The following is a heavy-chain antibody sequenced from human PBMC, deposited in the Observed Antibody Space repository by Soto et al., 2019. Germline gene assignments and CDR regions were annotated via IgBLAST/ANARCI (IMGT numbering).Heavy chain of an antibody. D-gene: IGHD6-13*01. CDR1: GFTFSSYA. CDR3: VKGFSSTWFLFDY. V-gene: IGHV3-64D*08. CDR2: VSNNGGST. Sequence: PGGSLRLSCSASGFTFSSYALHWVRQAPGKGLEYVSSVSNNGGSTYYADSMKDRFTISRDNSKNTLYLQMSSLRAEDTALYYCVKGFSSTWFLFDYWGQGTLVTVSS. J-gene: IGHJ4*02.